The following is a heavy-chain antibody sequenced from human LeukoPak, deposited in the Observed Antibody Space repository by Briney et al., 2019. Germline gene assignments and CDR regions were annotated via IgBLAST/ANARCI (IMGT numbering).Heavy chain of an antibody. V-gene: IGHV3-23*01. Sequence: GGSLRLSCAASGFTFSSYAMSWVRQVPGKGLEWVSAISGSGGSTYYADSVKGRFTISRDNSKNTLYLQMNSLRAEDTAVYYCAKLQAGLLWFGELKNWFDPWGQGTLVTVSS. J-gene: IGHJ5*02. CDR1: GFTFSSYA. CDR3: AKLQAGLLWFGELKNWFDP. CDR2: ISGSGGST. D-gene: IGHD3-10*01.